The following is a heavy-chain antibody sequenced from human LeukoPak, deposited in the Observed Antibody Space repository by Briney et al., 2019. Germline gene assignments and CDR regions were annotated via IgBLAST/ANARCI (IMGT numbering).Heavy chain of an antibody. Sequence: SETLSLTCTVSGGSFSNYCWNWMRQPPGKGLEWIGYTCDSGNTYCNPSLKSRVIISRDTSKTQFSLKLTSATAADTAVYYCARGIMITFGGVIVEYYFDYWGQGTLVTVSS. D-gene: IGHD3-16*02. CDR3: ARGIMITFGGVIVEYYFDY. CDR2: TCDSGNT. J-gene: IGHJ4*02. V-gene: IGHV4-59*01. CDR1: GGSFSNYC.